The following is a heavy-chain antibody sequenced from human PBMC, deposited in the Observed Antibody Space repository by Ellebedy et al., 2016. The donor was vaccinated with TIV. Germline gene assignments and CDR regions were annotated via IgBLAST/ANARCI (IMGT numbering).Heavy chain of an antibody. CDR3: ARHNADSSSSNDYFDY. J-gene: IGHJ4*02. V-gene: IGHV5-51*01. Sequence: GESLKISXKGSGYSFTSYWIGWVRQMPGKGLEWMGIIYPGDSDTRYSPSFQGQVTISADKSISTAYLQWSSLKASDTAMYYCARHNADSSSSNDYFDYWGQGTLVTVSS. CDR2: IYPGDSDT. CDR1: GYSFTSYW. D-gene: IGHD6-13*01.